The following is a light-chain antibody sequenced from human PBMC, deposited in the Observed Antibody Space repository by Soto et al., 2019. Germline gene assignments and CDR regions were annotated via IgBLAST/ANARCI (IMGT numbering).Light chain of an antibody. CDR1: SSDVGGYNY. V-gene: IGLV2-14*01. CDR3: SSYTSSSTYVV. J-gene: IGLJ2*01. CDR2: DVS. Sequence: QSALTQPASVAGSPGPSITISCTGTSSDVGGYNYFSWYQQHPGKAPKLMIYDVSNRPSGVSNRFSGSKSGNTASLTISGLQAEDEADYYCSSYTSSSTYVVFGGGTKLTVL.